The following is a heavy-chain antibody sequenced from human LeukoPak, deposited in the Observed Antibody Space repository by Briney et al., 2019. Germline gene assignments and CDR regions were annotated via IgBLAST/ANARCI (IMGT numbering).Heavy chain of an antibody. CDR1: GGSISSGDYY. Sequence: SETLSLTCTVSGGSISSGDYYWSWIRQPPGKGLEWIGYIYYSGSTHYNPSLKSRVTISVDTSKNQFSLKLSSVTAADTAVYYCARVLSSSGYYYQPPYYYYMDVWGKGTTVTVSS. V-gene: IGHV4-30-4*08. CDR3: ARVLSSSGYYYQPPYYYYMDV. CDR2: IYYSGST. D-gene: IGHD3-22*01. J-gene: IGHJ6*03.